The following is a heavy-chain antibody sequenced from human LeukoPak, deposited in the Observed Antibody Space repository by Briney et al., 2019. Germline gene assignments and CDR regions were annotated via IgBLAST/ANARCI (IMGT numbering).Heavy chain of an antibody. D-gene: IGHD6-13*01. J-gene: IGHJ4*02. CDR1: GYTFTSYG. Sequence: GASVEVSCKASGYTFTSYGISWVRQAPGQGLEWMGWISAYNGNTNYAQKLQGRVTMTTDTSTSTAYMELRSLRSDDTAVYYCARDRAIAAAGTPFDYWGQGTLVTVSS. V-gene: IGHV1-18*01. CDR3: ARDRAIAAAGTPFDY. CDR2: ISAYNGNT.